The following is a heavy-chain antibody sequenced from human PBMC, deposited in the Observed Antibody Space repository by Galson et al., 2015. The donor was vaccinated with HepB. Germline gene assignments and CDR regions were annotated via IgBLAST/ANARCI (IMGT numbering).Heavy chain of an antibody. D-gene: IGHD1-26*01. CDR1: GFTFSSYA. Sequence: SLRLSCAASGFTFSSYAMHWVRQAPGKGLEWVAVISYDGSNKYYADSVKGRFTISRDNSKNTLYLQMNSLRAEDTAVYYCARDYGSGSYFDYWGQGTLVTVSS. J-gene: IGHJ4*02. CDR2: ISYDGSNK. V-gene: IGHV3-30*04. CDR3: ARDYGSGSYFDY.